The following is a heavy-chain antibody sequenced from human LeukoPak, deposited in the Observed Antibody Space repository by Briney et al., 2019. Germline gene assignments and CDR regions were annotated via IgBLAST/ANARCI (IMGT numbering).Heavy chain of an antibody. CDR1: GFTFSSYA. J-gene: IGHJ4*02. V-gene: IGHV3-33*08. CDR3: ARVRYSGSYLFDY. Sequence: GGSLRLSCAASGFTFSSYAIHWVRQAPGKGLEWVAVIWYDGSNKYYADSVKGRFTISRDNSKNTLYLQMNSLRAEDTAVYYCARVRYSGSYLFDYWGQGTLVTVSS. D-gene: IGHD1-26*01. CDR2: IWYDGSNK.